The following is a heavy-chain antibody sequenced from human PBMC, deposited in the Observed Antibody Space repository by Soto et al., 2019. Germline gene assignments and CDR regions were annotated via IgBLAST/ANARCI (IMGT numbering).Heavy chain of an antibody. V-gene: IGHV1-46*01. CDR2: INPSGGST. D-gene: IGHD2-8*01. Sequence: GASVKVSCKASGYTFTHYYIHWVRQAPGQGLEWMGMINPSGGSTDYAQKFQGRVTMTTDTSTTTVYMELSSLRSDDTAVYYCARPPFPGCINGVCYPCDHWGQGTLVTSPQ. J-gene: IGHJ4*02. CDR3: ARPPFPGCINGVCYPCDH. CDR1: GYTFTHYY.